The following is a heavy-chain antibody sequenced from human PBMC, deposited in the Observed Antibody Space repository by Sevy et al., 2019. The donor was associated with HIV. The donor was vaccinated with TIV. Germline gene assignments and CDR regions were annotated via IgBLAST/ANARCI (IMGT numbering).Heavy chain of an antibody. CDR2: IIPIFGTA. D-gene: IGHD3-22*01. CDR1: GGTFSSYA. J-gene: IGHJ4*02. V-gene: IGHV1-69*13. Sequence: ASVKVSCKASGGTFSSYAISWVRQAPGQGLEWMGGIIPIFGTANYAQKFQGRVTITADESTSTAYMELSSLRSEDTAGYYCARGGYYYDSSGYLPFDYWGQGTLVTVSS. CDR3: ARGGYYYDSSGYLPFDY.